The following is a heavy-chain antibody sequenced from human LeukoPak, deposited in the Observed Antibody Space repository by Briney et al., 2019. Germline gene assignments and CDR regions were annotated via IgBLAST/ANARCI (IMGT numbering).Heavy chain of an antibody. CDR1: GFTVSSNY. Sequence: PGGSLRLSCAASGFTVSSNYMSWVRQAPGKGLEWVSVIYSGGSTYYADSVKGRFTISRDNSKNTLYLQMNSLRAEDTAVYYCAKARDPYYYGSGSTDYWGQGTLVTVSS. D-gene: IGHD3-10*01. CDR2: IYSGGST. CDR3: AKARDPYYYGSGSTDY. V-gene: IGHV3-53*01. J-gene: IGHJ4*02.